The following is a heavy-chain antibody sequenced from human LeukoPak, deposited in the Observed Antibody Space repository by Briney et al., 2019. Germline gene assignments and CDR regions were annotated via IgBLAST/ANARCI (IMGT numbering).Heavy chain of an antibody. CDR1: GFTFISYN. V-gene: IGHV3-21*04. D-gene: IGHD2-15*01. CDR2: ISSSSSSYK. CDR3: AKNADRGAYCRGGSCYPYYYYYMDV. J-gene: IGHJ6*03. Sequence: GGSLRLSCAASGFTFISYNMNWVRQAPGKGLEWVSSISSSSSSYKYYADSVKGRFTVSRDNSKNTLYLQMNSLTVEDTAIYYCAKNADRGAYCRGGSCYPYYYYYMDVWGTGTTVTISS.